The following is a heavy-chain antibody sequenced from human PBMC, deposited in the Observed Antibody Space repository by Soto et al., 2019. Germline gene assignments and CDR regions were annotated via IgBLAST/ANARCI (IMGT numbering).Heavy chain of an antibody. D-gene: IGHD3-10*01. CDR3: ARGGVWFAARYYYYGMDV. CDR2: IYYSGST. CDR1: GCAVSSYY. J-gene: IGHJ6*02. Sequence: SATLLLTFTVSGCAVSSYYWSLMRQPPGKGLEWIGYIYYSGSTNYTTSLKSRFTISVDTSKNQFSLKLSSVTDADTAVYYCARGGVWFAARYYYYGMDVWGQGTTVTVS. V-gene: IGHV4-59*02.